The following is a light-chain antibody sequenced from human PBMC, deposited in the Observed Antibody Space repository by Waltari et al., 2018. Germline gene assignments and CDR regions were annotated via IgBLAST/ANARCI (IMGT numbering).Light chain of an antibody. J-gene: IGKJ1*01. V-gene: IGKV3-11*01. CDR3: QQRSDWPRT. Sequence: EIVLTQSPSTLSLSPGERATLPCRASRSVSSYLAWYQQKPGQAPRLLIYEASNRATGVPARFSGSGSGTDFTLTISSLEPEDFAVYFCQQRSDWPRTFGQGTKVEIK. CDR1: RSVSSY. CDR2: EAS.